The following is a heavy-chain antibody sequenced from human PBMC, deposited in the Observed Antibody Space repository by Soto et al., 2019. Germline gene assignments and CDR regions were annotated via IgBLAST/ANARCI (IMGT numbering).Heavy chain of an antibody. CDR3: TTEYITMIVVVITDAFDI. CDR2: ISWDGADT. J-gene: IGHJ3*02. V-gene: IGHV3-43*01. Sequence: GGSLRLSCAASGFPFDDYSMNWVRQVPGKGLEWVSLISWDGADTYYAAPVKGRFTISRDDSKNTLYLQMNSLKTEDTAVYYCTTEYITMIVVVITDAFDIWGQGTMVTVSS. D-gene: IGHD3-22*01. CDR1: GFPFDDYS.